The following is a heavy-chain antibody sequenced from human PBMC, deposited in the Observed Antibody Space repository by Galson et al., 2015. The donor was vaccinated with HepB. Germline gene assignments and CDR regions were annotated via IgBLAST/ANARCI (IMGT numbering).Heavy chain of an antibody. D-gene: IGHD5-12*01. Sequence: SLRLSCAVSGFTFSRSWMSWVRPAPGKGLEWVATIKEDGSDKHYGDSVKGRFTISRDNAKNSLYLQMTSLRPEDTAVYYCARERDMATIVEVFDCWGQGTLVTVSS. J-gene: IGHJ4*02. CDR1: GFTFSRSW. CDR3: ARERDMATIVEVFDC. V-gene: IGHV3-7*01. CDR2: IKEDGSDK.